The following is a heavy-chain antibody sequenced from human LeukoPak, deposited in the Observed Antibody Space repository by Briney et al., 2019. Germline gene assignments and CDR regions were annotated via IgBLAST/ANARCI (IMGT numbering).Heavy chain of an antibody. J-gene: IGHJ4*01. CDR3: ARIGHDLYQTFDF. V-gene: IGHV4-61*02. CDR2: IYTSGST. D-gene: IGHD2-2*01. CDR1: GGSISSGSYY. Sequence: SETLSLTCTVSGGSISSGSYYWSWIRQPAGKGLEWIGRIYTSGSTNYSPSLASRVTISRDTSKNQISLNLSSVTAADTAVYYCARIGHDLYQTFDFWGNGNLITVSS.